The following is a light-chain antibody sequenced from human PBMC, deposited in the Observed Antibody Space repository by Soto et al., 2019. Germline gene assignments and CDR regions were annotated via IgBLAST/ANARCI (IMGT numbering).Light chain of an antibody. Sequence: PGDRVTLSCRASQSVSSSYLTWYQQKPGQAPRLLIYGASTRATSIPARFSGSGYGTDFTLTISSLQPEDFAVYYCQQDYTPCTFGPGTKVDIK. CDR3: QQDYTPCT. V-gene: IGKV3D-7*01. J-gene: IGKJ3*01. CDR1: QSVSSSY. CDR2: GAS.